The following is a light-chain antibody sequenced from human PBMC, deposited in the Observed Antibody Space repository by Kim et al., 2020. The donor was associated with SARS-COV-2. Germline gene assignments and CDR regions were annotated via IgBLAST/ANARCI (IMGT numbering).Light chain of an antibody. CDR1: QTVLSNSNNKNS. Sequence: DIVMTQSPDSLAVSLGERATINCKSSQTVLSNSNNKNSLVWYQQKPGQPPKLLIYWASTRESGVPDRFSGSGSGTDFTLTISSLQAEDVAMYYCQQYYRAPLTFGGGTKVDIK. V-gene: IGKV4-1*01. J-gene: IGKJ4*01. CDR3: QQYYRAPLT. CDR2: WAS.